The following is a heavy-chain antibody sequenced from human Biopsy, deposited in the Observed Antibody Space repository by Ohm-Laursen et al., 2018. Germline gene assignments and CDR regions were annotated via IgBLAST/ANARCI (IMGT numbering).Heavy chain of an antibody. D-gene: IGHD3-10*01. CDR2: IYNSGNT. CDR1: GGSLSSGSYF. V-gene: IGHV4-31*11. J-gene: IGHJ4*02. CDR3: ARDWSSGRYLEY. Sequence: TLSLTCAVSGGSLSSGSYFWTWIRQHPEKGLEWIGYIYNSGNTYYNPSLKSRVMISIDVSKDQFSLKLSSVTGADTAVYYCARDWSSGRYLEYWGQGSQVTVSS.